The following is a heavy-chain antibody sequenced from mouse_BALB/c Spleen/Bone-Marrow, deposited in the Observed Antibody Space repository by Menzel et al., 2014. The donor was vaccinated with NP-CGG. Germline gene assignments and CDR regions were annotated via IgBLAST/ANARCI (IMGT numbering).Heavy chain of an antibody. J-gene: IGHJ3*01. V-gene: IGHV10-1*02. D-gene: IGHD3-2*01. CDR3: VRRDSSGYWFAY. Sequence: EVKLVESGGGLVQPKGSLKLSCAASGFTFNTYAMNWVRQAPGKGLEWVARIRSKSNNYATYHADSVKDRFTISRDDSQSMLYLQTNNLKTEETAMYYCVRRDSSGYWFAYWGQGTLVTVSA. CDR2: IRSKSNNYAT. CDR1: GFTFNTYA.